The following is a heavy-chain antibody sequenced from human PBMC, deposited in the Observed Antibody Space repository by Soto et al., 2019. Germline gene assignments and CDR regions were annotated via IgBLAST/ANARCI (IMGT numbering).Heavy chain of an antibody. J-gene: IGHJ4*02. CDR3: SSSSSWMYYFDF. D-gene: IGHD6-13*01. CDR1: GFTIGDHA. Sequence: GGSVRLSCGPSGFTIGDHAVAWFRQAPGKGLEWLSLIKSQAYGGTTEYAASAKGRFTISRADSKGLAFLQMSSLKTEHTDIYYCSSSSSWMYYFDFWGQGTGVTASS. CDR2: IKSQAYGGTT. V-gene: IGHV3-49*03.